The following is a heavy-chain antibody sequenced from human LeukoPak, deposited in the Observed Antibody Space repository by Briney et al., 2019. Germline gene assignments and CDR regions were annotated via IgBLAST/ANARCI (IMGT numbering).Heavy chain of an antibody. Sequence: GXSVNVSCKASGYTFTIYGISWVRQAPGQGREWMGWISAYNGNTNYAQKLQGRVTITTDTSTSTAYMELRSLRSDDTAVYYCAREHYYDSSGYPNAFDIWGQGAMVTVSS. V-gene: IGHV1-18*01. CDR1: GYTFTIYG. CDR2: ISAYNGNT. D-gene: IGHD3-22*01. J-gene: IGHJ3*02. CDR3: AREHYYDSSGYPNAFDI.